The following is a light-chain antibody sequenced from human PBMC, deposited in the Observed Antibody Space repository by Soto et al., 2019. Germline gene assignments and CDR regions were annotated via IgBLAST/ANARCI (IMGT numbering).Light chain of an antibody. J-gene: IGLJ1*01. CDR2: EVS. CDR3: SSYTSTSTLV. Sequence: QSALTQPASVSGSPGQSITISCTGTSSDVGGYNFVSWYQQHPGKAPTLMIYEVSSRPSGVSNRFSGSKSGDTASLPISGLQPEDEDDYYCSSYTSTSTLVFGTGTKLTVL. CDR1: SSDVGGYNF. V-gene: IGLV2-14*01.